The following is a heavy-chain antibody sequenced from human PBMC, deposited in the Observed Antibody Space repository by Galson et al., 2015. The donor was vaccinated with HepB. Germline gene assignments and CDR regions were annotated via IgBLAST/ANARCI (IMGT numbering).Heavy chain of an antibody. CDR1: GYAFTSYG. J-gene: IGHJ5*02. D-gene: IGHD2-2*02. CDR2: ISAYNGNT. CDR3: ARASVYCSSTSCYRHNWFDP. V-gene: IGHV1-18*01. Sequence: SVKVSCKASGYAFTSYGISWVRQAPGQGLEWMGWISAYNGNTNYAQKLQGRVTMTTDTSTSTAYMELRSLRSDDTAVYYCARASVYCSSTSCYRHNWFDPWGQGTLVTVSS.